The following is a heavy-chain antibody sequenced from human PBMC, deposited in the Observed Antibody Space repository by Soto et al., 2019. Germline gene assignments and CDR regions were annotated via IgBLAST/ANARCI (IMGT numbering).Heavy chain of an antibody. D-gene: IGHD3-10*01. Sequence: EVQLVESGGGLVQPGGSLRLSCAASGFTFSTYWMHWVRQAPGEGLVWVSRMDSGGTTINYADAVKGRFTISRDNAKKTRYLQMECLRAEDTAVYYCATAGYYRFDFWGQGTLVTVSS. CDR3: ATAGYYRFDF. J-gene: IGHJ4*02. V-gene: IGHV3-74*01. CDR1: GFTFSTYW. CDR2: MDSGGTTI.